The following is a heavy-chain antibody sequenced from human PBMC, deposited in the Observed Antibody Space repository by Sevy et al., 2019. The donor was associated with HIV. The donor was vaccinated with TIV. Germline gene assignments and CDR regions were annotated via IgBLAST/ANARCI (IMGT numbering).Heavy chain of an antibody. CDR3: AKVPQPRYYYDTSGYLGDGMDV. Sequence: GGSLRLSCAASGFTFSSYGMHWVRQAPGKGLEWVAVISYDGSNKYYADSVKGRFTISRDNSKNSLYLQMNSLRAEDTALYYCAKVPQPRYYYDTSGYLGDGMDVWGQGTTVTVSS. J-gene: IGHJ6*02. V-gene: IGHV3-30*18. D-gene: IGHD3-22*01. CDR2: ISYDGSNK. CDR1: GFTFSSYG.